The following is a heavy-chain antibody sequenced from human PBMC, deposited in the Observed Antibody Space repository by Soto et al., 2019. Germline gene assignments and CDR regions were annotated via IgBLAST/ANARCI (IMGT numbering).Heavy chain of an antibody. CDR2: FSGSGGST. Sequence: EVQLLESGGGLVQPGGSLRLSCAAAGFTFSNYALTCVRQSPGKGLEWVSTFSGSGGSTYYADSVRGRFTISRDNSKNPLFLQMNSLRVEDTAIYYCARDWTGDTCPCLDVWGQGTPVSVSS. D-gene: IGHD3-3*01. CDR3: ARDWTGDTCPCLDV. J-gene: IGHJ6*02. V-gene: IGHV3-23*01. CDR1: GFTFSNYA.